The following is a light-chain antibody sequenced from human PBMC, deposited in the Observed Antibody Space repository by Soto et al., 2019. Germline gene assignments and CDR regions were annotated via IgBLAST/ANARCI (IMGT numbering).Light chain of an antibody. CDR2: GAS. V-gene: IGKV3-15*01. CDR1: QSVSSN. CDR3: QQYNNWPPLT. Sequence: EIVMTQSPATLSVSPGERATLSCRASQSVSSNLAWYQQKPGQAPRLLIYGASTRANGIPARFSGSGSGTELTLTISSLQSEDCAVYYCQQYNNWPPLTFGGVTKVEIK. J-gene: IGKJ4*01.